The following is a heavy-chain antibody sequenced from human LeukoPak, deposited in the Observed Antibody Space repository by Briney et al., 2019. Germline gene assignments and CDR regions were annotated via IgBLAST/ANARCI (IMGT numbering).Heavy chain of an antibody. V-gene: IGHV4-61*02. Sequence: PSQTLSLTCTVSGGSISSGSYYRSWIRQPAGKGLEWIGRIYTSGSTNYNPSLKSRVTISVDASKNQFSLKLSSVTAADTAVYYCARAEYSSGPREDAFDIWGQGTMVTVSS. CDR3: ARAEYSSGPREDAFDI. J-gene: IGHJ3*02. CDR2: IYTSGST. D-gene: IGHD6-19*01. CDR1: GGSISSGSYY.